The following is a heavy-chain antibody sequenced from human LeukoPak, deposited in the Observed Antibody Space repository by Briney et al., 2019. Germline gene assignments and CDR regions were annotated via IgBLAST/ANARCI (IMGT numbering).Heavy chain of an antibody. V-gene: IGHV3-48*04. CDR3: AREAPYYYDSSGYHDHLDY. Sequence: PGGSLRLSCAASGFTFSSSAMSWVRQAPGKGLEWVSYISSSGSTIYYADSVMGRFTISRDNAKNSLYLQMNSLRAEDTAVYYCAREAPYYYDSSGYHDHLDYWGQGTLVTVSS. D-gene: IGHD3-22*01. CDR1: GFTFSSSA. CDR2: ISSSGSTI. J-gene: IGHJ4*02.